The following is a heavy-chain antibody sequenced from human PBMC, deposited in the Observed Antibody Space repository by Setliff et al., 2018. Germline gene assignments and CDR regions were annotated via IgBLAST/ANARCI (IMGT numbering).Heavy chain of an antibody. CDR1: GGSTNNYH. CDR3: AKVITVFGVVIMENWFDP. CDR2: LYPNGNT. J-gene: IGHJ5*02. V-gene: IGHV4-4*07. D-gene: IGHD3-3*01. Sequence: SETLSLTCTVSGGSTNNYHWTWIRQPAGKGLEWIGRLYPNGNTNYNPSLKRRVNMSADSSKNNLSLRLKYVTAADTAVYYCAKVITVFGVVIMENWFDPWGQGTLVTVSS.